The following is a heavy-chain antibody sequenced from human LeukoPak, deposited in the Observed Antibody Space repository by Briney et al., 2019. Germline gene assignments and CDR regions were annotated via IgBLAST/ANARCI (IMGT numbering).Heavy chain of an antibody. D-gene: IGHD5-12*01. CDR1: GFTFSSYA. Sequence: GGSLRLSCSASGFTFSSYAMHWVRQAPGKGLEYVSAISSNGGSTYCADSVKGRFTISRDNSKNTLYLQMSSLRAEDTAVYYCVKAPRYSGYDYWGQGTLVTVSS. CDR2: ISSNGGST. V-gene: IGHV3-64D*06. J-gene: IGHJ4*02. CDR3: VKAPRYSGYDY.